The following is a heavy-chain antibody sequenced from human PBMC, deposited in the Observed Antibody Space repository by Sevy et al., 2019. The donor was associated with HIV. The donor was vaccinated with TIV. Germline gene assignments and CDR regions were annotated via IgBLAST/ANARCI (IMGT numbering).Heavy chain of an antibody. V-gene: IGHV1-69*13. CDR2: IIPIFGTA. D-gene: IGHD5-18*01. CDR1: GGTFSSYA. CDR3: ARGITSMFGGGYYFDY. J-gene: IGHJ4*02. Sequence: ASVKVSCKASGGTFSSYASSWVRQAPGQGLEWMGGIIPIFGTANYAQTFQGRVTITADESTSTTYMVLSSLRSEDTAVYFCARGITSMFGGGYYFDYWGQGTLVTVSS.